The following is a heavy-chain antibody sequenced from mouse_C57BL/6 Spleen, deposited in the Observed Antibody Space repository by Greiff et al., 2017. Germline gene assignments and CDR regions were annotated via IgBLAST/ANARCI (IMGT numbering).Heavy chain of an antibody. CDR3: ARAIRIANYDGSSWYFDY. CDR1: GYTFTDYN. J-gene: IGHJ2*01. Sequence: EVQLQQSGPELVKPGASVKIPCKASGYTFTDYNMDWVKQSHGKSLAWIGDINPNNGGTIYNQKFKGKATLTVAKSSSTAYMELRSLTSEDTAVYYCARAIRIANYDGSSWYFDYWGQGTTLTVSS. V-gene: IGHV1-18*01. CDR2: INPNNGGT. D-gene: IGHD1-1*01.